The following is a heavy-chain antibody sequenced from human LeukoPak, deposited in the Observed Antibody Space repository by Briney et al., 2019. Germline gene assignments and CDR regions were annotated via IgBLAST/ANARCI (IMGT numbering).Heavy chain of an antibody. V-gene: IGHV4-30-4*01. Sequence: SETLSLTCTVSGGSISSGDYYWSWIRQPPGKGLEWIWYIYYSGSTYYNPSLKSRVTISVGTSKNQFSLKLSSVTAADTAVYYCARGRPDYYGSGSYPHFDYWGQGTLVTVSS. CDR3: ARGRPDYYGSGSYPHFDY. CDR1: GGSISSGDYY. CDR2: IYYSGST. J-gene: IGHJ4*02. D-gene: IGHD3-10*01.